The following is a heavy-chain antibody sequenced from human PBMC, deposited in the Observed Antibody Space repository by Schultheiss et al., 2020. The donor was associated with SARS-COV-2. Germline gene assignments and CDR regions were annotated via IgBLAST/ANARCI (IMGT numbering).Heavy chain of an antibody. Sequence: SETLSLTCAVYGGSFSGYYWSWIRQPPGKGLEWIGEINHSGSTNYNPSLKSRVTISVDTSKNQFSLKLSSVTAADTAVYYCARDRSGSWYMNWFDPWGQGTLVTVSS. CDR3: ARDRSGSWYMNWFDP. CDR1: GGSFSGYY. D-gene: IGHD6-13*01. CDR2: INHSGST. V-gene: IGHV4-34*01. J-gene: IGHJ5*02.